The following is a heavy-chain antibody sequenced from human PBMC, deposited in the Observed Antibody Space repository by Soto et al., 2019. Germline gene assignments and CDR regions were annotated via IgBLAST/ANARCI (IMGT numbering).Heavy chain of an antibody. Sequence: QVQLQESGPGLVKPSQTLSLTCTVSGGSISSGGYYWSWIRPHPGKGLEWLGYIYYSGSPYYNPPLKSRVTISVDTSKNQFSLKLSSVTAADTAVYYCARERIVVVTAITYYYGMDVWGQGTTVTVSS. V-gene: IGHV4-31*03. CDR1: GGSISSGGYY. CDR2: IYYSGSP. J-gene: IGHJ6*02. D-gene: IGHD2-21*02. CDR3: ARERIVVVTAITYYYGMDV.